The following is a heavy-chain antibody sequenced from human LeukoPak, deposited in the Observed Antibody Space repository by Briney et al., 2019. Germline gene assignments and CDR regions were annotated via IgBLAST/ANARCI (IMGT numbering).Heavy chain of an antibody. CDR2: IIPIFGTA. Sequence: SVKVSCKASGGTFSSYAISWVRQAPGQGLEWMGGIIPIFGTANYAQKFQGRVTITADESTSPAYMELSSLRSEDTAIYYCARTNAPGQLRSMDVWGKGTTVTVSS. CDR3: ARTNAPGQLRSMDV. J-gene: IGHJ6*03. V-gene: IGHV1-69*13. D-gene: IGHD6-6*01. CDR1: GGTFSSYA.